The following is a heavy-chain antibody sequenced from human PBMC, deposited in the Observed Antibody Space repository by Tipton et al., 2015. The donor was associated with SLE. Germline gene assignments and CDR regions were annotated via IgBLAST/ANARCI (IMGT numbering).Heavy chain of an antibody. CDR1: GFTFGDYA. V-gene: IGHV3-49*04. CDR2: IRSKGYGGTA. Sequence: RSLRLSCTVSGFTFGDYALSWVRHAPGRGLEWVGFIRSKGYGGTAEYATSVKDRFTMSRDDSKSVAYLQMDSLRSEDTGVYYCISEEYWGQGTQVTVSA. CDR3: ISEEY. J-gene: IGHJ4*02.